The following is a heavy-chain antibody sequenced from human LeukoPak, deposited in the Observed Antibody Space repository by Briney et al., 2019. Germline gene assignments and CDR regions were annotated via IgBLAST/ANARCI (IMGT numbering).Heavy chain of an antibody. V-gene: IGHV3-11*04. CDR2: ISSSGSTI. CDR3: ATERVDVPAASPMDV. D-gene: IGHD2-2*01. J-gene: IGHJ6*02. Sequence: GGSLRLSCAASGFTFSDYYMSWIRQAPGKGLEWVSYISSSGSTIYYADSVKGRFTISRDNAKNSLYLQMNSLRAEDTAVYYCATERVDVPAASPMDVWGQGTTVTVSS. CDR1: GFTFSDYY.